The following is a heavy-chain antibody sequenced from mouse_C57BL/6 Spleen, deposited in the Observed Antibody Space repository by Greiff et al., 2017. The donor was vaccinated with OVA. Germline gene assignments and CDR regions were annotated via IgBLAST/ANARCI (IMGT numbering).Heavy chain of an antibody. J-gene: IGHJ4*01. CDR3: ARHKSSRGYYARDY. V-gene: IGHV2-6-1*01. D-gene: IGHD1-1*01. CDR2: IWSDGST. CDR1: GFSLTSYG. Sequence: VMLVESGPGLVAPSQSLSITCTVSGFSLTSYGVHWVRQPPGKGLEWLVVIWSDGSTTYNSALKSRLSISKDNSKSQVFLKMNSLQTDDTAMYYCARHKSSRGYYARDYWGQGTSVTVSS.